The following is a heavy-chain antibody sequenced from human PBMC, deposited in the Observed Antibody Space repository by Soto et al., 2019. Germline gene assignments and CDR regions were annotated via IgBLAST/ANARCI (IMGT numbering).Heavy chain of an antibody. CDR2: INPNSGGT. CDR3: ARDLWGSVLAFDI. Sequence: ASVKVSCKASGYTFTGYYMNWVRQAPGQGLEWMGWINPNSGGTNYAQKFQGWVTMTRDTSISTAYMELSRLRSDDTAVYYCARDLWGSVLAFDIWGQGTMVTVSS. D-gene: IGHD7-27*01. J-gene: IGHJ3*02. V-gene: IGHV1-2*04. CDR1: GYTFTGYY.